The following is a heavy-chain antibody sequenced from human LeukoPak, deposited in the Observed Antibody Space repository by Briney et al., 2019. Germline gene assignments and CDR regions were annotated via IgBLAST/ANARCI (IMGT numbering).Heavy chain of an antibody. D-gene: IGHD3-22*01. J-gene: IGHJ4*02. CDR1: GFTFSSYA. V-gene: IGHV3-23*01. CDR2: ISGSGGST. Sequence: GGSLRLSCAASGFTFSSYAMSWVRQAPGKGLEWASAISGSGGSTYYADSVKGRFTISRDNSKNTLYLQMNSLRAEDTAVYYCAKSSVVTQGYFDYWGQGTLVTVSS. CDR3: AKSSVVTQGYFDY.